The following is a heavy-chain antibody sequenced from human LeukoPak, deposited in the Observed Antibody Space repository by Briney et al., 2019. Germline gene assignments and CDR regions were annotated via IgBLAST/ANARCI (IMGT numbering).Heavy chain of an antibody. CDR1: GFTFGTYA. D-gene: IGHD1-26*01. CDR3: AKGGEWELLAWYFDL. V-gene: IGHV3-23*01. J-gene: IGHJ2*01. Sequence: GSLRLSCAASGFTFGTYAMNWVRQAPGKGLEWVSSIGGSGFSTYYADSVKGRFTLYRDNSQNTLYLQMHSLRAEDTAVYYCAKGGEWELLAWYFDLWGRGTLVTVSS. CDR2: IGGSGFST.